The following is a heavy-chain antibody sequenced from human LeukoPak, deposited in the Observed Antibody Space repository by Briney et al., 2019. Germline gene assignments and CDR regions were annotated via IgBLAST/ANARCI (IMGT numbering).Heavy chain of an antibody. CDR1: GFTLSRYW. V-gene: IGHV3-7*01. J-gene: IGHJ4*02. D-gene: IGHD1-1*01. CDR2: IKEDGSEN. Sequence: PGGSLRLSCAASGFTLSRYWMTWVRQAPGKGPEWVANIKEDGSENSYVESVKGRFTTSRDNAKNSLYLQLNSLRAEDTAVYFCARQRYSDYWGQGTLVTVSS. CDR3: ARQRYSDY.